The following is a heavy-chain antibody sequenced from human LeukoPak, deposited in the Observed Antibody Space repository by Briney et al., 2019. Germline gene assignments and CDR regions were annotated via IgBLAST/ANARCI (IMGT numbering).Heavy chain of an antibody. V-gene: IGHV3-30*02. Sequence: PGGSLRLSCATSGFTFSTSGMHWVRQAPGKGLEWVAFIRYDGSDTYYADSVKGRFIISRDNSKNTLYLQMNSLRVEDTAVYYRAKDSSIAAAGRLGFDYWGQGTLVTVSS. CDR3: AKDSSIAAAGRLGFDY. D-gene: IGHD6-13*01. J-gene: IGHJ4*02. CDR2: IRYDGSDT. CDR1: GFTFSTSG.